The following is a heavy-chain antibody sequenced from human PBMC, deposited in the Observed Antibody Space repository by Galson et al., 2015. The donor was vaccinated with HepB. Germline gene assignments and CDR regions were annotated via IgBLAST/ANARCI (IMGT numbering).Heavy chain of an antibody. D-gene: IGHD2-8*01. Sequence: SLRLSCAASGFTFSSYWMSWVRQAPGKGLEWVANIKQDGSEKYYVDSVKGRFTISRDNAKNSLYLQMNSLRAEDTAVYYCARERGNGVYNWFDPWGQGTLVTVSS. CDR2: IKQDGSEK. V-gene: IGHV3-7*01. CDR1: GFTFSSYW. CDR3: ARERGNGVYNWFDP. J-gene: IGHJ5*02.